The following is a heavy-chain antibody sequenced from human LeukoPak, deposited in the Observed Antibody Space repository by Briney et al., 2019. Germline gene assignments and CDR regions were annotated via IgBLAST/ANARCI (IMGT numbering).Heavy chain of an antibody. J-gene: IGHJ1*01. CDR1: GYTFTSYA. CDR2: IIPIFGTA. D-gene: IGHD4-23*01. Sequence: ASVKVSCKASGYTFTSYAISWVRQAPGQGLEWMGGIIPIFGTANYAQKFQGRVTITADESTSTAYMELSSLRSEDTAVYYCARGSYGGNSGYFQHWGQGTLVTVSS. CDR3: ARGSYGGNSGYFQH. V-gene: IGHV1-69*13.